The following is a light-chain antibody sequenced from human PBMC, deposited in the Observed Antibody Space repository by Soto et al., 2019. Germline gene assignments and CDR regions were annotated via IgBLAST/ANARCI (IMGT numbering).Light chain of an antibody. J-gene: IGKJ1*01. CDR1: QGISSY. CDR3: QQLTSFLWT. CDR2: AAS. V-gene: IGKV1-9*01. Sequence: DIQSISSVAVSSTTKEDRVTLTCRASQGISSYLAWYQQKPGKAPKLLIYAASTLQSGVPSRFSGSGSGTEFTLTISILQPEDFATYYWQQLTSFLWTFGPGPRMDIE.